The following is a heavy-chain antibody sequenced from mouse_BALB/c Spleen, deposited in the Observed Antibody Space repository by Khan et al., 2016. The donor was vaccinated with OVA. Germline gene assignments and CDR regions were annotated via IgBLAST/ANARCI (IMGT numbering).Heavy chain of an antibody. CDR1: GFNIKDTY. D-gene: IGHD2-1*01. CDR3: ATLYGNLFAF. CDR2: IDPPNDDS. Sequence: VQLKQSGAELVKPGASVKLSGSASGFNIKDTYIHWMKQRPEQGLEWIGRIDPPNDDSKYGPKFQAKATLTADTSSNTAYLQLSSLTSGDTAVYYCATLYGNLFAFWGQGTLVSVSA. J-gene: IGHJ3*01. V-gene: IGHV14-3*02.